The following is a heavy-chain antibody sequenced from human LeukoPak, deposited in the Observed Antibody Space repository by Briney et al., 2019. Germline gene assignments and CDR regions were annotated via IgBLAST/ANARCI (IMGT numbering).Heavy chain of an antibody. Sequence: SETLSLTCTVSGGSISTYYWSWIRQPAGKGLEWIGHIYTSGTTNYNPSLKSRVTMSVDTSKNQFSLKLNSVTAADTAVYYCAGERRRWLQSLRVYYYYYMDVWGKGTTVTVSS. CDR1: GGSISTYY. D-gene: IGHD5-24*01. CDR2: IYTSGTT. J-gene: IGHJ6*03. V-gene: IGHV4-4*07. CDR3: AGERRRWLQSLRVYYYYYMDV.